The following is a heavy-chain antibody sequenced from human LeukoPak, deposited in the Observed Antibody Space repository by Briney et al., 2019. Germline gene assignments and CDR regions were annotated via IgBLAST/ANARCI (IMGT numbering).Heavy chain of an antibody. Sequence: ASVKVSCKASGYTFTGYYMHWVRQAPGQGLEWMGWINPNGGGTNYAQKFQGRVTMTRDTSISTAYMELSRLRSDDTAVYYCARDRHSSGYSFDYWGQGTLVTVSS. CDR2: INPNGGGT. V-gene: IGHV1-2*02. CDR3: ARDRHSSGYSFDY. CDR1: GYTFTGYY. J-gene: IGHJ4*02. D-gene: IGHD3-22*01.